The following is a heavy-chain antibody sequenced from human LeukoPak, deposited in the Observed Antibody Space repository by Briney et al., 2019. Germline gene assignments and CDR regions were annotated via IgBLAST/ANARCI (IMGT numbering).Heavy chain of an antibody. J-gene: IGHJ6*02. V-gene: IGHV3-23*01. CDR1: GFTFSSYA. Sequence: QPGGSLRLSCAASGFTFSSYAMSWVRQVPGKGLKWVSAISGSDGSTYYADSVKGRFTISRDNSKNTLYLQMNSLRAEDTAVYYCAKAIEDIGYYGMDVWGQGTTVTVSS. CDR3: AKAIEDIGYYGMDV. D-gene: IGHD2-15*01. CDR2: ISGSDGST.